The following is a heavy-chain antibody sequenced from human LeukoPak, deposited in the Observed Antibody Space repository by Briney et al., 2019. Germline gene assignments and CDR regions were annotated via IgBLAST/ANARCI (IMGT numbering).Heavy chain of an antibody. Sequence: QSGGSLRLSCAASGFTFSSYGMSWVRQAPGKGLEWVSAISGSGGSTYYADSVKGRFTISRDNSKNTLYLQMNSLRAEDTAVYYCAKNRQNWWFFDYWGQGTLVTVSS. J-gene: IGHJ4*02. CDR1: GFTFSSYG. D-gene: IGHD2-15*01. V-gene: IGHV3-23*01. CDR2: ISGSGGST. CDR3: AKNRQNWWFFDY.